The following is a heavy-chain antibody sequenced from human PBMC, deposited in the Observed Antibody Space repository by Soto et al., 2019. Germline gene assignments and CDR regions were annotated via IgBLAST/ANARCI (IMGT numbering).Heavy chain of an antibody. J-gene: IGHJ6*02. CDR1: GFTFSSYS. V-gene: IGHV3-21*01. CDR3: ARDFSCYYGSGSHSLHDCYGMDV. D-gene: IGHD3-10*01. CDR2: ISSSSSYI. Sequence: EVQLVESGGGLVKPGGSLRLSCAASGFTFSSYSMNWVRQAPGKGLEWVSSISSSSSYIYYADSVKGRFTISRDNAKNSLYLQMNSLRAEDTAVYYCARDFSCYYGSGSHSLHDCYGMDVWGQGTTVTVSS.